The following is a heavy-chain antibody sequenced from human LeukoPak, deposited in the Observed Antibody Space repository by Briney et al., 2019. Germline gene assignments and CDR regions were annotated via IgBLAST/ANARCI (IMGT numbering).Heavy chain of an antibody. D-gene: IGHD3-10*01. V-gene: IGHV3-23*01. Sequence: GGSLRLSCAASGFTFNSFAMSWVRQAPGKGLEWVSSISATGGDTYYADSVKGRFTISRDNSKNTLYLQMNSLRAEDTAVYYCARDYGEVDAFDIWGQGTMVTVSS. J-gene: IGHJ3*02. CDR2: ISATGGDT. CDR1: GFTFNSFA. CDR3: ARDYGEVDAFDI.